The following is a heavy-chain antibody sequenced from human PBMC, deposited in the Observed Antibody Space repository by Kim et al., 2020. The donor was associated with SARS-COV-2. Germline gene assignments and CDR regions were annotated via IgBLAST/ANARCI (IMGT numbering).Heavy chain of an antibody. CDR2: SNK. CDR3: ARDGGNWFDP. Sequence: SNKYYAASGKGRFTISRDNSKNTLYLQMNSLRAEDTAVYYCARDGGNWFDPWGQGTLVTVSS. D-gene: IGHD3-16*01. J-gene: IGHJ5*02. V-gene: IGHV3-30-3*01.